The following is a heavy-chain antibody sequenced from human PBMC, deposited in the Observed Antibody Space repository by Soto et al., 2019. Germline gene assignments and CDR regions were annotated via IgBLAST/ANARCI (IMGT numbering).Heavy chain of an antibody. CDR1: GFSLSTSGVG. V-gene: IGHV2-5*02. J-gene: IGHJ5*02. CDR2: IYWDDDK. Sequence: QITLKESGPPLVKPTQTLTLTCTFSGFSLSTSGVGVGWIRQPPGKALEWLALIYWDDDKRYSPSLKSRLTITKDTSKNQVVLTMTTMDPVDTATYYCAHSRYYYGSGRSWDWFDPWGQGTLVTVSS. CDR3: AHSRYYYGSGRSWDWFDP. D-gene: IGHD3-10*01.